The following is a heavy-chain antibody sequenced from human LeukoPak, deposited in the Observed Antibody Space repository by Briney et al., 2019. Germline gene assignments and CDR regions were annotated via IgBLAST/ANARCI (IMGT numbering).Heavy chain of an antibody. J-gene: IGHJ4*02. Sequence: GGSLRLSCAASGFTFSSYEMNWVRQAPGKGLEWVSSISRSATTIYYADSVKGRFTISRDNAKNSLYLQMNSLRAEDTAVYFCARVGALSSSWLLYWGQGTLVTISS. V-gene: IGHV3-48*03. CDR1: GFTFSSYE. D-gene: IGHD6-13*01. CDR3: ARVGALSSSWLLY. CDR2: ISRSATTI.